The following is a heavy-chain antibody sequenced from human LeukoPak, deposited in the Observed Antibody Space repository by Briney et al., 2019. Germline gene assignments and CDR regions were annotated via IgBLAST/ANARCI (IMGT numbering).Heavy chain of an antibody. CDR2: LSGNGGGT. Sequence: PGGSLRLSCTASGFTFSNFAMSWVRQAPGKGLEWLSNLSGNGGGTSYADSVKGRFTISRDNSKNTLYLQMNSLKAEDTAVYYCSKDSFPGAKWGQGTLVTVS. D-gene: IGHD2/OR15-2a*01. CDR1: GFTFSNFA. CDR3: SKDSFPGAK. J-gene: IGHJ4*02. V-gene: IGHV3-23*01.